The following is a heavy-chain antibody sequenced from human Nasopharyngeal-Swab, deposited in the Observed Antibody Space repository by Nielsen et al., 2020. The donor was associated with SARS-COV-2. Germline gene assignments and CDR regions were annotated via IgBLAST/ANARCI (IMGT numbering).Heavy chain of an antibody. J-gene: IGHJ2*01. CDR2: ISDGGDST. Sequence: GESLKISCAASGFSFSTYAMSWVRLAPGTGLEWVSSISDGGDSTFYADSVKGRFTISRDNSANTLYLQMSSLRADDTAVYYCAKLAVTVYWYFDVWGPGTLLTVSS. CDR1: GFSFSTYA. CDR3: AKLAVTVYWYFDV. V-gene: IGHV3-23*01.